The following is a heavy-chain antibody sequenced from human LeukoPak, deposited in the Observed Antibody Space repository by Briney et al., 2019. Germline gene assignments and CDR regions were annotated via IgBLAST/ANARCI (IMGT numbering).Heavy chain of an antibody. V-gene: IGHV3-7*04. CDR1: KFTFSDYW. CDR3: ARGTNYYEF. J-gene: IGHJ4*02. CDR2: MNQFGNEK. Sequence: PGGYLRLSCVASKFTFSDYWMTWFRQAPGKEPEWVAYMNQFGNEKNYLDSVKGRFTISRDNAKNSLYLQMTSLRADDTAVYYCARGTNYYEFWGQGTLVTVSS. D-gene: IGHD2-8*01.